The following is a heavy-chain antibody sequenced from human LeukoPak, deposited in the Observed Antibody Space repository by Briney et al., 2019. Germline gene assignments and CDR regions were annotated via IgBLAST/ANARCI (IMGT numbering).Heavy chain of an antibody. CDR3: ARRAGAYSHPYDY. CDR1: GFTFSSYE. Sequence: GGSLRLSCAASGFTFSSYEMNWVRQAPGKGLEWVSYIGSRSSTIYYADSVKGRFTISRDNAKNSLYVQMNSLRAEDTAVYYCARRAGAYSHPYDYWGQGTLVTVSS. V-gene: IGHV3-48*01. D-gene: IGHD4/OR15-4a*01. J-gene: IGHJ4*02. CDR2: IGSRSSTI.